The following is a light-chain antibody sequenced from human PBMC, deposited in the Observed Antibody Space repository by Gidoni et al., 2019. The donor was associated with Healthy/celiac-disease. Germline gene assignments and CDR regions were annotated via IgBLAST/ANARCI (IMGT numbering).Light chain of an antibody. J-gene: IGLJ2*01. V-gene: IGLV3-21*03. CDR2: DDS. CDR1: NIGSKR. CDR3: QVWDSSSDLVV. Sequence: SYVLTQPPSVSVAPGKTARITWGGNNIGSKRVHWYQQKPGQAPVLVVYDDSDRPSGIPERFSGSNSGNTATLTISRVEAGDEADYYCQVWDSSSDLVVFGGGTKLTVL.